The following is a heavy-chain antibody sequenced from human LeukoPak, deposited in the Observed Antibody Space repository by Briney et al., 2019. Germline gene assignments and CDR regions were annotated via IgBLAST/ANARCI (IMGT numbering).Heavy chain of an antibody. J-gene: IGHJ4*02. CDR1: GFSFDTFW. CDR2: IISPRDTT. V-gene: IGHV3-23*01. Sequence: PGGSLRLSCEASGFSFDTFWMSWVRQAPGKGLEWVSSIISPRDTTYYADSVKGRFTISRDNSKNTLYLQMNSLRAEDTAVYYCAKEPFRGGGYNLDYWGPGTLVTVSS. CDR3: AKEPFRGGGYNLDY. D-gene: IGHD5-24*01.